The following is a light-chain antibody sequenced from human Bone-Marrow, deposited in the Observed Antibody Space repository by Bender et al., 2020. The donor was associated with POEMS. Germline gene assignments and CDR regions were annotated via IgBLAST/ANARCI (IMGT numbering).Light chain of an antibody. CDR2: DVI. V-gene: IGLV2-14*03. J-gene: IGLJ2*01. CDR1: SSDVGGYNY. CDR3: SSYAGSNTLV. Sequence: QSALTQPASVSGSPGQSVTISCTGTSSDVGGYNYVSWYQLHPGKAPKLMIYDVIKRPSGVSHRFSGSKSGNTASLTISGLQAEDEADYYCSSYAGSNTLVFGGGTKLTVL.